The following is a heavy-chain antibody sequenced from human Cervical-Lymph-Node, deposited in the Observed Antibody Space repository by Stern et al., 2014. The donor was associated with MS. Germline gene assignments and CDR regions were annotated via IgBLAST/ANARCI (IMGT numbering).Heavy chain of an antibody. V-gene: IGHV4-39*01. CDR1: GGSISSSTYY. CDR3: ARHDSVPRPSQLYSARDRGPGYFDY. J-gene: IGHJ4*02. D-gene: IGHD1-26*01. Sequence: QVQLQESGPGLVKPSETLSLTCTVSGGSISSSTYYWAWIRQPPGKGLEWIGNIYYSGFTYYNPSLKSRVTISVEMSKTQFLLKLSSVTAADTAIYYCARHDSVPRPSQLYSARDRGPGYFDYWGQGTLVTVSS. CDR2: IYYSGFT.